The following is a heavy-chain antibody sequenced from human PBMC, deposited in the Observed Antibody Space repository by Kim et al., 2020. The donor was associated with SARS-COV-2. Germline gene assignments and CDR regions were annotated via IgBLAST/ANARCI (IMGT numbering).Heavy chain of an antibody. Sequence: SETLSLTCTVSGGSISNSNYCWGWIRQPPGKGLEWIANIHSDGSTYYNSSLQSLCTISIDTSKNHFSLKLSSVTAADTAIYYCARDLWLDGGAYDMWGQGTMVTVSS. D-gene: IGHD2-21*01. CDR3: ARDLWLDGGAYDM. J-gene: IGHJ3*02. CDR2: IHSDGST. V-gene: IGHV4-39*07. CDR1: GGSISNSNYC.